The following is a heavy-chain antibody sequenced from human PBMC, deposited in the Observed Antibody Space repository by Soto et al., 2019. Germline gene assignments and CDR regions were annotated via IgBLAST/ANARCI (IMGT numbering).Heavy chain of an antibody. J-gene: IGHJ4*02. V-gene: IGHV3-48*01. Sequence: EEQLVESGGGLVQPGGSLRLSCAASGFTFSNHVMNWVRQAPGRGLEWVSSINRDFNTYYADSVKGRFTISRDNAKDSLYLHMNSLRADDTAVYYCVKGDYYVGQGTLVTVSS. CDR3: VKGDYY. CDR1: GFTFSNHV. CDR2: INRDFNT. D-gene: IGHD2-21*02.